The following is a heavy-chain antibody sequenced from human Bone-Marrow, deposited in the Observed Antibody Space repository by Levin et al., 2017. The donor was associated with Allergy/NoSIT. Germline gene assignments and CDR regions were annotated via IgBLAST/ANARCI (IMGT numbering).Heavy chain of an antibody. V-gene: IGHV1-46*01. D-gene: IGHD6-19*01. CDR3: ARDLETSGWLPNWFDP. CDR2: INPTDGST. CDR1: GYFFSNYY. Sequence: ASVKVSCKASGYFFSNYYMHWVRQAPGQGLEWMGIINPTDGSTTYAEKFQGRVTMTTNTSTTTVYMELSSLTSDDTAVYYCARDLETSGWLPNWFDPWGQGTLVTVSS. J-gene: IGHJ5*02.